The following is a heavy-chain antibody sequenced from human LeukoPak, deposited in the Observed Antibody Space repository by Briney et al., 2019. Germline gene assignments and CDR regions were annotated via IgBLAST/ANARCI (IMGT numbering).Heavy chain of an antibody. Sequence: GGSLRLSCVGSGFIFSSYSMNWVRQAPGEGLEWVSSITSSGDYLYYADSVKGRFTISRDNAKNSLYLQMNSLRAEDTAVYYCAARYSSSWYVPYYYMDVWGKGTTVTVSS. V-gene: IGHV3-21*01. J-gene: IGHJ6*03. CDR2: ITSSGDYL. CDR1: GFIFSSYS. CDR3: AARYSSSWYVPYYYMDV. D-gene: IGHD6-13*01.